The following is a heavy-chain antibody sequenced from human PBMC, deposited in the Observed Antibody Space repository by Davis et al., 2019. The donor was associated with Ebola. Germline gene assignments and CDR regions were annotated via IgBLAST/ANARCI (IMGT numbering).Heavy chain of an antibody. Sequence: GESLKISCAASGFTFSSYWMSWVRQAPGKGLEWVANIKQDGSEKYYVDSVKDRFTISRDNAKNSLYLQMNSLRADDTAMYYCARPNRGISAGPWGQGTLVTVSS. CDR3: ARPNRGISAGP. CDR1: GFTFSSYW. J-gene: IGHJ5*02. D-gene: IGHD1-14*01. CDR2: IKQDGSEK. V-gene: IGHV3-7*01.